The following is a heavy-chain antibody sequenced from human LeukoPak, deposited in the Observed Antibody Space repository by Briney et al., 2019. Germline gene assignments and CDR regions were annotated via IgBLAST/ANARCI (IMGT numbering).Heavy chain of an antibody. CDR1: GFTFSSYW. CDR3: ARDIADSSSWYELGY. V-gene: IGHV3-7*01. D-gene: IGHD6-13*01. CDR2: IKQDGSEK. Sequence: GGSLRLSCAASGFTFSSYWMSWVRQAPGKGLEWVANIKQDGSEKYYVDSVKGRFTISRDNAKNSLYLQMNSLRAEDTAVYYCARDIADSSSWYELGYWGQGTLVTVSS. J-gene: IGHJ4*02.